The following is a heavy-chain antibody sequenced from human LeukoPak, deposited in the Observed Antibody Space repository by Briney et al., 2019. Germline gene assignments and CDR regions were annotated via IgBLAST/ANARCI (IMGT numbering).Heavy chain of an antibody. Sequence: SETLSLTCAVPGGSISSSNWWSWVRQPPGKGLEWIGEIYHSGSTNYNPSLKSRVTISVDKSKNQFSLKLSSVTAADTAVYYCARPVEGGSGYYYENAFDIWGQGTMVTVSS. D-gene: IGHD3-22*01. V-gene: IGHV4-4*02. CDR3: ARPVEGGSGYYYENAFDI. CDR2: IYHSGST. CDR1: GGSISSSNW. J-gene: IGHJ3*02.